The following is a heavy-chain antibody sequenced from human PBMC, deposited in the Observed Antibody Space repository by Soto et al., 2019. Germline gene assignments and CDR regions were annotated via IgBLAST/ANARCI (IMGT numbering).Heavy chain of an antibody. J-gene: IGHJ6*02. CDR2: IYTSGST. D-gene: IGHD6-19*01. CDR3: AREIPRSSSGWYEGIYYYYYGMDV. V-gene: IGHV4-4*07. Sequence: PSETLSLTCTVSGGSISSNYWSWIRQPAGKGLEWIGRIYTSGSTNYNPSLKSRVTMSVDTSKNQFSLKLSSVTAADTAVYYCAREIPRSSSGWYEGIYYYYYGMDVWGQGTTVTVSS. CDR1: GGSISSNY.